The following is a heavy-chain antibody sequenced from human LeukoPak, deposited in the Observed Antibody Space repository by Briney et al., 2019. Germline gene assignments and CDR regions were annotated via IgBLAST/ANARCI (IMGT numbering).Heavy chain of an antibody. D-gene: IGHD3-9*01. CDR1: GGSISSGDYY. Sequence: PSQTLSLTCTVSGGSISSGDYYWSWIRQPPGKGLEWIGYIYHSGSTYYNPSLKSRVTISVDRSKNQFSLKLSSVTAADTAVYYCARGGVTIPYNWFDPWGQGTLVTVSS. J-gene: IGHJ5*02. CDR3: ARGGVTIPYNWFDP. V-gene: IGHV4-30-2*01. CDR2: IYHSGST.